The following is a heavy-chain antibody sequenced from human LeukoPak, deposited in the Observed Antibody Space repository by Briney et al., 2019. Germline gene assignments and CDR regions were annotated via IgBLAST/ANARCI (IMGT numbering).Heavy chain of an antibody. V-gene: IGHV4-39*01. CDR1: GGSISSSSYY. CDR2: IYYSGST. J-gene: IGHJ4*02. D-gene: IGHD6-19*01. Sequence: SETLSLTCTVSGGSISSSSYYWGWIRQPPGQGLEWIGSIYYSGSTYYNPSLKSRVTISVDTSKNQFSLKLSSVTAADTAVYYCASSGWREIDYWGQGTLVTVSS. CDR3: ASSGWREIDY.